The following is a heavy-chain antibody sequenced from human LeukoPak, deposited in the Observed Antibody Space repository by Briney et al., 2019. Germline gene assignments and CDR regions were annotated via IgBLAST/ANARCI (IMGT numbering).Heavy chain of an antibody. CDR1: GGSFSGYY. J-gene: IGHJ6*04. D-gene: IGHD2-2*01. V-gene: IGHV4-34*01. Sequence: PSETLSLTCAVYGGSFSGYYWSWLRQPPGKGLEWIGEINHSGSTNYNPSLKSRVTISVDTSKNQFSLKLSSVTAADTAVYYCARVRDIVVVPAAYYGMDVWGKGTTVTVSS. CDR2: INHSGST. CDR3: ARVRDIVVVPAAYYGMDV.